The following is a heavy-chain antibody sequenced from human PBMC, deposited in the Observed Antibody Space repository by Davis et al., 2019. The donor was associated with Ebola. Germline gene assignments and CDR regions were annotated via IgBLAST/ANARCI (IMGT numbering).Heavy chain of an antibody. CDR3: AKAPLGGYYYGSGSNPD. CDR2: ISGSCGST. V-gene: IGHV3-23*01. D-gene: IGHD3-10*01. Sequence: GGPLRPSCAAPGFTSDDYAMHWVRQAPGKGLEWVSAISGSCGSTYYADSVKGRFTISRDNSKNTLYLQMNSLRAEDTAVYYCAKAPLGGYYYGSGSNPDWGQGTLVTVSS. CDR1: GFTSDDYA. J-gene: IGHJ4*02.